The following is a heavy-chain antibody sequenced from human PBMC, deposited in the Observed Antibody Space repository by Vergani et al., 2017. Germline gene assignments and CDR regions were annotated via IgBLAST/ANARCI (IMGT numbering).Heavy chain of an antibody. CDR2: ISYDGRNK. CDR1: RFTFSNYA. Sequence: QVQLVESGGGVVQSGRSLRLSCAASRFTFSNYAMHWVRQAPGKGLEWVAVISYDGRNKYYADSVKGRFTISRDNSKSTLYLQMNSLRDEDTAVDYCARELQGATDAFDIWGQGTMVTVSS. D-gene: IGHD1-26*01. J-gene: IGHJ3*02. CDR3: ARELQGATDAFDI. V-gene: IGHV3-30*04.